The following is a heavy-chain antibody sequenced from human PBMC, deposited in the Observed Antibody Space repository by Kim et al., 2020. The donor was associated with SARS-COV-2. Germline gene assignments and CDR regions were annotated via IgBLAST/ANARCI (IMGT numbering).Heavy chain of an antibody. CDR2: INHSGST. CDR3: ARGDGDYYYFDY. V-gene: IGHV4-34*01. D-gene: IGHD4-17*01. J-gene: IGHJ4*02. Sequence: SETLSLTCAVYGGSFSGYYWSWIRQPPGKGLEWIGEINHSGSTNYNPSLKRRVTISVDTSKNQFSLKLSSVTAADTAVYYCARGDGDYYYFDYWGQGTLVTLSS. CDR1: GGSFSGYY.